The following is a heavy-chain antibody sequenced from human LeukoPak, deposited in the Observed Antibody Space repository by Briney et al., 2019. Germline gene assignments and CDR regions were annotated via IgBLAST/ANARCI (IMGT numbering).Heavy chain of an antibody. CDR3: ARPNGQYRSSWYFHDAFDI. CDR2: IYYSGST. D-gene: IGHD6-13*01. J-gene: IGHJ3*02. CDR1: GGSISSSSYY. Sequence: PSETLSLTCTVSGGSISSSSYYWGWIRQPPGKGLAWIGSIYYSGSTYYNPSLKSRVTISVDTSKNQFSLKLSSVTAADTAVYYCARPNGQYRSSWYFHDAFDIWGQGTMVTVSS. V-gene: IGHV4-39*01.